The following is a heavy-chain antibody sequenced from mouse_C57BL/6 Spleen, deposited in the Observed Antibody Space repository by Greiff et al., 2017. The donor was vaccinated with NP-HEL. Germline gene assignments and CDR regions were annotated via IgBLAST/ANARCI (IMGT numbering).Heavy chain of an antibody. CDR1: GYAFSSYW. Sequence: VKLVESGAELVKPGASVKISCKASGYAFSSYWMNWVKQRPGKGLEWIGQIYPGDGDTNYNGKFKGKATLTADKSSSTAYMQLSSLTSEDSAVYFCARSTTTVPSFDYWGQGTTLTVSS. V-gene: IGHV1-80*01. J-gene: IGHJ2*01. D-gene: IGHD1-1*01. CDR2: IYPGDGDT. CDR3: ARSTTTVPSFDY.